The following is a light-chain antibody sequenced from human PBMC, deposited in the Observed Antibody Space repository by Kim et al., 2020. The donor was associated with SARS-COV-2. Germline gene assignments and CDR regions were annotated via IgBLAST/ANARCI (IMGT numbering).Light chain of an antibody. Sequence: SSELTQDPAVSVALGQTVRITCQGDSLRSYYATWYQQKPRQAPVLVIYGRNNRPSGIPDRFSGSTSGNTASLTISRAQAEDEADFYCQSRNSGGNVVFGGGTKLTVL. CDR1: SLRSYY. V-gene: IGLV3-19*01. CDR2: GRN. J-gene: IGLJ2*01. CDR3: QSRNSGGNVV.